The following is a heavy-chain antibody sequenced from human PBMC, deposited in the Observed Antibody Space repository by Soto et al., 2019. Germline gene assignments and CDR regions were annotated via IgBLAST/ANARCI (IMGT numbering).Heavy chain of an antibody. CDR1: GFTFSSYW. Sequence: VGSLRRSLAASGFTFSSYWMSWVRQAPGKGVEWVANIQHDGSEKYYVASVTGRFTISRDNAKNSLYLQINSLRAEDTAVYYCARDRFTRSMDVWGQGTTVTVSS. CDR2: IQHDGSEK. J-gene: IGHJ6*02. V-gene: IGHV3-7*03. D-gene: IGHD3-10*01. CDR3: ARDRFTRSMDV.